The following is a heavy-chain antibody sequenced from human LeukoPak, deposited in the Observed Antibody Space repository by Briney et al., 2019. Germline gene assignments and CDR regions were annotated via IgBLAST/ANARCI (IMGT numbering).Heavy chain of an antibody. V-gene: IGHV3-11*01. CDR2: INVNGGAM. J-gene: IGHJ4*02. Sequence: GGSLRLSCAASGFSFKDYYFSWIRQAPGKGLEWVSFINVNGGAMYYTDFVKGRFTISRDNAKSSLYLEMNSLRVEDTAVYYCARGPRILAAGSYYFDYWGQGSLVTVSS. D-gene: IGHD6-13*01. CDR1: GFSFKDYY. CDR3: ARGPRILAAGSYYFDY.